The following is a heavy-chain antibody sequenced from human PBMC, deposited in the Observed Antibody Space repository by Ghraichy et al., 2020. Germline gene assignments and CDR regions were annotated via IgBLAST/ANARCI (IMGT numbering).Heavy chain of an antibody. Sequence: ASVKVSCKASGYTFIGYYMHWVRQAPGQGLEWMGRINPNSGDTNYAQKFQGRVTMTRDTSISTAYMELSRLRSDDTAVYYCARDQGDIVLVIPATLGWFDPWGQGTLVTVSS. D-gene: IGHD2-15*01. CDR1: GYTFIGYY. V-gene: IGHV1-2*06. J-gene: IGHJ5*02. CDR3: ARDQGDIVLVIPATLGWFDP. CDR2: INPNSGDT.